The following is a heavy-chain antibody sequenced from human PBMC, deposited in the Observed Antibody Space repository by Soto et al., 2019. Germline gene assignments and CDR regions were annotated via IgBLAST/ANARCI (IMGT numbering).Heavy chain of an antibody. D-gene: IGHD3-16*01. J-gene: IGHJ6*02. Sequence: SVKVSCKASGYTFTTYAMHWVRQAPGQRLEWMGGITPIFGTANYAQKFQGRVTIIADKLTSTAYMELRSLTSEDTAVYYCARGDDFDYYYGVDVWGQGTTVTVSS. CDR2: ITPIFGTA. CDR1: GYTFTTYA. CDR3: ARGDDFDYYYGVDV. V-gene: IGHV1-69*06.